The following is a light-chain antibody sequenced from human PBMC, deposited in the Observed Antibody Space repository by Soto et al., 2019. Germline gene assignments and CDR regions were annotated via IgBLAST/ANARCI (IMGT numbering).Light chain of an antibody. CDR1: QSVSSN. J-gene: IGKJ5*01. V-gene: IGKV3-15*01. Sequence: EIVMPQSPATLSVSPGERATLSCRASQSVSSNLAWYQQKPGQAPSLLIYDTSTRATGIPARFSGSGSGTEFTLTISSLQSEDFAVYYCQQYNNWPPITFGQGTRLEIK. CDR3: QQYNNWPPIT. CDR2: DTS.